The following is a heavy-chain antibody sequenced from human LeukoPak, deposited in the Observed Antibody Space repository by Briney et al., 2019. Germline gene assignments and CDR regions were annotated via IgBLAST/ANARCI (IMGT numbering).Heavy chain of an antibody. D-gene: IGHD6-13*01. CDR3: ARGLAAGYYYYYYGMDV. CDR2: INHSGST. J-gene: IGHJ6*02. CDR1: GGSFSGYY. V-gene: IGHV4-34*01. Sequence: SETLSLTCAVYGGSFSGYYWSWIRQPPGKGLEWIGEINHSGSTNYNPSLKSRVTISVDTSKNQFSLKQSSVTAADTAVYYCARGLAAGYYYYYYGMDVWGQGTTVTVSS.